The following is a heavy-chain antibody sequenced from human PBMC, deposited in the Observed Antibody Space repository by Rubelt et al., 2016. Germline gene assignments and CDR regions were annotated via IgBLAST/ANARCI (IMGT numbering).Heavy chain of an antibody. CDR3: ARRGCSSTSCRYYFDY. CDR1: GGSFSGYY. J-gene: IGHJ4*02. V-gene: IGHV4-34*01. D-gene: IGHD2-2*01. CDR2: INHSGST. Sequence: QVQLQQWGAGLLKPSETLSLTCAVYGGSFSGYYWSWIRQPPGKGLEWIGEINHSGSTNYNPSLKSGAPISVDTSKNQFSRKLSSVTAAGTAVYYCARRGCSSTSCRYYFDYWGQGTLVTVSS.